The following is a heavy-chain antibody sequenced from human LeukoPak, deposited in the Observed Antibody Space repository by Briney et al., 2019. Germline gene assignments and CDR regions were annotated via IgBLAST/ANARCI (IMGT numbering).Heavy chain of an antibody. D-gene: IGHD3-3*01. Sequence: GGSLRLSCAASGFTFSSYSMNWVRQAPGKGLEWVSYISSSSSTIYYADSVKGRFTISRDNAKNSLYLQMNSLRAEDTAVYYCARYDFWSGFDYWGQGTLVTVSS. V-gene: IGHV3-48*01. CDR3: ARYDFWSGFDY. J-gene: IGHJ4*02. CDR1: GFTFSSYS. CDR2: ISSSSSTI.